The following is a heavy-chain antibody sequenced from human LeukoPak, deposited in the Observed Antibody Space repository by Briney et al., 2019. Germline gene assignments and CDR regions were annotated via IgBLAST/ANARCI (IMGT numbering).Heavy chain of an antibody. CDR2: ISRGSSYI. D-gene: IGHD3-10*02. J-gene: IGHJ4*02. CDR1: GFTFSIYS. V-gene: IGHV3-21*01. Sequence: GGSLRLSCVASGFTFSIYSMDWVRQAPGKGLEWVSSISRGSSYIYYADSVKGRFTISRDNAKNSVYLQMNSLRAEDTAVYYCARDCPGYFDCWGQGTLVTVSS. CDR3: ARDCPGYFDC.